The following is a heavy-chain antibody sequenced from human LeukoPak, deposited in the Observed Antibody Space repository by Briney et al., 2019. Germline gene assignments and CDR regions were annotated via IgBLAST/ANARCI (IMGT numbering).Heavy chain of an antibody. D-gene: IGHD6-19*01. CDR1: GFTFSSYW. V-gene: IGHV3-21*01. CDR2: ISSSSSYI. J-gene: IGHJ4*02. Sequence: PGRSLRLSCAASGFTFSSYWMSWVRQAPGKGLEWVSSISSSSSYIYYADSVKGRFTVSRDNAKNSLYLQMNSLRAEDTAVYYCARSIPGYSSGWPSTLDYWGQGTLVTVSS. CDR3: ARSIPGYSSGWPSTLDY.